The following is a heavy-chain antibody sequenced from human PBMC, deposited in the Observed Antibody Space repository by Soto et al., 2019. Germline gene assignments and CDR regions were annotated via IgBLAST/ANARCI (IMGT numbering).Heavy chain of an antibody. Sequence: QITLEESGPTLVKPTQTLTLTCNFAGFSLYTSGVGVGWIRQPPGKALECLGIIYWDDDRRYSPSLESSLTISNDTSRTLVVLTMTNMGPLDTATYYCTHWDSSNGLDVWGPGTTVTVS. J-gene: IGHJ6*02. CDR3: THWDSSNGLDV. CDR2: IYWDDDR. CDR1: GFSLYTSGVG. V-gene: IGHV2-5*02. D-gene: IGHD4-4*01.